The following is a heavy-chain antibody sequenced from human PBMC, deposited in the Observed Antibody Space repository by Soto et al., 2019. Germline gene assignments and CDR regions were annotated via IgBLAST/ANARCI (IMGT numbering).Heavy chain of an antibody. CDR1: GGSISSGGYY. CDR3: ARDRVGMVRGVIYYYYGMDV. CDR2: IYYSGST. J-gene: IGHJ6*02. V-gene: IGHV4-31*03. Sequence: QVQLQESGPGLVKPSQTLSLTCTVSGGSISSGGYYWSWIRQHPGKGLEWIGYIYYSGSTYYNPSLKSRVTISVDTSKIQFSLKLSSVTAADTAVYYCARDRVGMVRGVIYYYYGMDVWGQGTTVTVSS. D-gene: IGHD3-10*01.